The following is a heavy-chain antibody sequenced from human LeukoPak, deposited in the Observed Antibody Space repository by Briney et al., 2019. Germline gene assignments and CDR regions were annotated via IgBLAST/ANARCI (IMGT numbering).Heavy chain of an antibody. CDR3: AKDNSGSYF. D-gene: IGHD1-26*01. CDR1: GFTFSSYA. Sequence: GGSLRLSCVASGFTFSSYAMSWVRQAPGKGLEWVSAISAGGYVTYYADFVKGRFTISRDNSKNTLYLQMNSLRAEDTAVYYCAKDNSGSYFWGQGTLVTVSS. J-gene: IGHJ4*02. CDR2: ISAGGYVT. V-gene: IGHV3-23*01.